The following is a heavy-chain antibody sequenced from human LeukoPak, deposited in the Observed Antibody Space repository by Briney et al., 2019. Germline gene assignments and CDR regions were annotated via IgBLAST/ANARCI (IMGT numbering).Heavy chain of an antibody. CDR1: GYTFTSYY. Sequence: ASVKVSCKASGYTFTSYYMHWVRQAPGQGLEWMGIINPSGGSTSYAQKFQGRVTMTRDTSTSTVYMELSSLRSEDTAVYYCAREGSNWNYLESRDAFDIWGQGTMVTVSS. CDR2: INPSGGST. CDR3: AREGSNWNYLESRDAFDI. J-gene: IGHJ3*02. D-gene: IGHD1-7*01. V-gene: IGHV1-46*01.